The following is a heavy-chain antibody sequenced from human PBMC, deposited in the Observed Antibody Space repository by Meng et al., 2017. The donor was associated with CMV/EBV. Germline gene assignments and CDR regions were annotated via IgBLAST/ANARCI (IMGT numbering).Heavy chain of an antibody. D-gene: IGHD2-2*01. CDR2: ISGSGGTT. Sequence: GESLKISCAASGFTFSSYAMSWARQAPGQGLEWVSFISGSGGTTYYADSVEGRFTISRDNSGNTLYLQMSSLRVEDTAIYYCAKDRCSTTSCPLDYWGQGTLVTVSS. CDR1: GFTFSSYA. V-gene: IGHV3-23*01. J-gene: IGHJ4*02. CDR3: AKDRCSTTSCPLDY.